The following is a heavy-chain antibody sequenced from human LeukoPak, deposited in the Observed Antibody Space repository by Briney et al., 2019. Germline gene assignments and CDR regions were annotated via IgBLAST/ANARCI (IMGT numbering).Heavy chain of an antibody. V-gene: IGHV3-74*01. J-gene: IGHJ4*02. CDR1: GFTFSSYW. D-gene: IGHD5-24*01. CDR3: ARSMVTIPIPGGY. CDR2: INSDGSST. Sequence: PGGSLRLSCASSGFTFSSYWMHWVRQAPGKGLVWVSRINSDGSSTSYADSVKGRFTISRDNAKNTLYLQMNSLRAEDTAVYYCARSMVTIPIPGGYWGQGTLVTVSS.